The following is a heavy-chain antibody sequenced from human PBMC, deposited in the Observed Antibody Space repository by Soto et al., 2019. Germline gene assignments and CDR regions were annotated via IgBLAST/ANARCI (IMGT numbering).Heavy chain of an antibody. J-gene: IGHJ5*02. CDR1: GITFGSRA. Sequence: XVSLRLPFVASGITFGSRAMSWVRQAPGEGLEWVSIIYSDGRTNYADSVKGRFTISRDNSKNTVYLQMTSLSADDTAVYHCARAISAGFGEPWLDPWGQRTLVTVSS. D-gene: IGHD3-10*01. V-gene: IGHV3-53*01. CDR2: IYSDGRT. CDR3: ARAISAGFGEPWLDP.